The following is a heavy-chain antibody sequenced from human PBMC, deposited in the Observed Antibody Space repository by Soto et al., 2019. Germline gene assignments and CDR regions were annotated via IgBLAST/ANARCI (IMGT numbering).Heavy chain of an antibody. CDR3: ARDYYYDGKGYFYY. V-gene: IGHV3-30-3*01. CDR1: GFTFSSFA. CDR2: ISYDGNNK. D-gene: IGHD3-22*01. Sequence: QVQLVESGGGVVQPGRSLRLSCAASGFTFSSFAMHWVRQAPGKGLEWVAIISYDGNNKYYAGSVKGRFTISSDNSKNTLSLQLNGLRPEDMAVYYCARDYYYDGKGYFYYWVQGTLVTVSS. J-gene: IGHJ4*02.